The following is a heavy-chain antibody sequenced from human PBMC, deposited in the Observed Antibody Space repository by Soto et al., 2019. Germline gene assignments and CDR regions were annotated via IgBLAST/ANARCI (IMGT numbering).Heavy chain of an antibody. CDR3: ALCYRSGSDYGWFDP. Sequence: QVQVVQSGAEVKKPGASVKVSCKASGYSFTNYYINWVRQAPGQGLEWMGWMNVENGNPGYAQNFQGSLTITRNVAISTADMELSSMRSEDTAVYYCALCYRSGSDYGWFDPWGQGTLVTVSS. CDR1: GYSFTNYY. CDR2: MNVENGNP. V-gene: IGHV1-8*03. D-gene: IGHD3-10*01. J-gene: IGHJ5*02.